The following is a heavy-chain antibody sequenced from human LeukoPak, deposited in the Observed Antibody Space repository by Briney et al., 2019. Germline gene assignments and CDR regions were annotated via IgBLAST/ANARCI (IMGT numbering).Heavy chain of an antibody. J-gene: IGHJ4*02. CDR2: IRFTGSYI. CDR3: ARGTNWSPLDFDY. Sequence: GGSLRLSCAASGFTFTSYSMNWVRQAPGRGLEWVSSIRFTGSYIYYADSVKGRFTISRDDAKNLLSLQMISLRVEDTAVYYCARGTNWSPLDFDYWGQGTLVTVSS. CDR1: GFTFTSYS. D-gene: IGHD1-20*01. V-gene: IGHV3-21*01.